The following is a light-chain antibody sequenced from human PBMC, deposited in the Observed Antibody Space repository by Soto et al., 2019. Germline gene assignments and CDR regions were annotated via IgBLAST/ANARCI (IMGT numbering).Light chain of an antibody. CDR3: KQYQNLWA. J-gene: IGKJ1*01. V-gene: IGKV3-15*01. CDR1: QSVSSN. Sequence: IVMTKSPAPLSVSTGERATLSFRASQSVSSNLAWYQQKPGQAPRLLIYDASSRATGVPARFSGSGSGTEFTLTISGLQSEDFALYYCKQYQNLWAFGQGTKVDIK. CDR2: DAS.